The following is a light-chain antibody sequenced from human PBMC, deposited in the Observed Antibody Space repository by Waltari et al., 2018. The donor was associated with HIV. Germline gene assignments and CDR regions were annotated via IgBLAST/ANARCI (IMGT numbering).Light chain of an antibody. Sequence: QSVLTQPPSASGAPGQSVTFSCSGSASNIERSYVYWYQQLPGTAPKLLIYRNNQRPSGVPDRFSASKSGTSASLPIRGLRSDDESDYYCAAWDVSLSGRGVICGGGTKLTVL. CDR3: AAWDVSLSGRGVI. J-gene: IGLJ2*01. V-gene: IGLV1-47*01. CDR2: RNN. CDR1: ASNIERSY.